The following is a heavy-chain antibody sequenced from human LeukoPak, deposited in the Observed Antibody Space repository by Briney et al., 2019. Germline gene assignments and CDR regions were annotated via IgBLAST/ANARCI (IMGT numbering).Heavy chain of an antibody. Sequence: ASVKVSCKASGYTFTSYGISWVRQAPGQGLEWMGWISGYNGKTDSSQKFRDRVTMTTDTSTSTAYMELRSLRPDDTAVYYCARHSGGITMSYFDMWGQGTVVTVSS. V-gene: IGHV1-18*01. CDR1: GYTFTSYG. CDR3: ARHSGGITMSYFDM. CDR2: ISGYNGKT. J-gene: IGHJ3*02. D-gene: IGHD3-3*01.